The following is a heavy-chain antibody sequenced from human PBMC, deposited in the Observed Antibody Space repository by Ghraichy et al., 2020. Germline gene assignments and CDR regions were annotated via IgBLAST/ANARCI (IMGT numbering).Heavy chain of an antibody. D-gene: IGHD3-9*01. CDR3: TRRIDDW. Sequence: GGSLRLSCAASGYTFTGSDMHWVRQASGKGLEWVGLIRSKDNNYATAYAASVKGRFSISRDDSKNTAYLQMNSLKTEDTAMYYCTRRIDDWWGQGTLVTVSS. J-gene: IGHJ4*02. V-gene: IGHV3-73*01. CDR1: GYTFTGSD. CDR2: IRSKDNNYAT.